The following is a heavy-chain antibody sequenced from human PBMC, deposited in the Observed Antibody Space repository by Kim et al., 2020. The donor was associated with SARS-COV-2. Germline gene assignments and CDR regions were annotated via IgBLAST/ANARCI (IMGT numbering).Heavy chain of an antibody. CDR1: GFSVRNNY. D-gene: IGHD5-12*01. CDR2: ITTGGYT. V-gene: IGHV3-53*01. J-gene: IGHJ4*01. CDR3: AREEGAYAMD. Sequence: GGSLRLSCEVLGFSVRNNYMTWVRQAPGKGLEWVSTITTGGYTYSADSVKGRFTVSRDSSQNTLYLQMDRLRGADTAVYYCAREEGAYAMDWGHGALVT.